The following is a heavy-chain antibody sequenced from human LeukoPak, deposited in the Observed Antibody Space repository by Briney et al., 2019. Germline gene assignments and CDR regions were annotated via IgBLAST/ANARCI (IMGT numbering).Heavy chain of an antibody. Sequence: GGSLRLSRVVSGFSFGSEAMSWVRQAPGRGLEWVSSISPGGGTTYYADSVKGRFTISRDNSENTLYVEMNSLRAEDTAIYYCAKSRSGSANWALRIFDNWGQGTLVSVSS. J-gene: IGHJ4*02. CDR2: ISPGGGTT. V-gene: IGHV3-23*01. CDR3: AKSRSGSANWALRIFDN. D-gene: IGHD3-10*01. CDR1: GFSFGSEA.